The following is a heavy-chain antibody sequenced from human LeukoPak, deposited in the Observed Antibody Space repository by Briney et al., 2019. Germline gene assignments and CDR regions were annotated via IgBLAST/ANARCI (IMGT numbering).Heavy chain of an antibody. J-gene: IGHJ4*02. CDR2: INGNGRST. CDR1: GFTFSKYA. D-gene: IGHD6-19*01. Sequence: PGGSLRLSCSASGFTFSKYAMHWVRQAPGKGLEYVSAINGNGRSTYYADSVKGRFSISRDNSKSTLYLQMISLRTEDTAVYYCVKYSSGWYYDYWGQGTLVTVSS. CDR3: VKYSSGWYYDY. V-gene: IGHV3-64D*09.